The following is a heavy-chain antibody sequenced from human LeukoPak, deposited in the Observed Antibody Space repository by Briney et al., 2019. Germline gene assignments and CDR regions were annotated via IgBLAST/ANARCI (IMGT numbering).Heavy chain of an antibody. J-gene: IGHJ4*02. Sequence: SGTLSLTCTVSGGSISSSSYYWGWIRQPPGKGLEWIGSIYYSGSTYYSPSLKSRVTMSVDTSKNQFSLKLSSVTATDTALYYCAKRVYGTSQYYWGQGTLVTVSS. CDR3: AKRVYGTSQYY. D-gene: IGHD5/OR15-5a*01. CDR2: IYYSGST. V-gene: IGHV4-39*01. CDR1: GGSISSSSYY.